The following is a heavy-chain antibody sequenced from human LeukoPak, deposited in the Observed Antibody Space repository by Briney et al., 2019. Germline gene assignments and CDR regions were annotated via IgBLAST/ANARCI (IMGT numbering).Heavy chain of an antibody. CDR2: IYYSGST. Sequence: PSETLSLTCTVSGGSISSSSYYWGWIRQPPGKGLEWIGSIYYSGSTYYNPSLKSRVTISVDTSKNQFSLKLSSVTAADTAVYYCASLIVATGYYFDYWGQGTLVTVSS. J-gene: IGHJ4*02. CDR1: GGSISSSSYY. CDR3: ASLIVATGYYFDY. V-gene: IGHV4-39*01. D-gene: IGHD5-12*01.